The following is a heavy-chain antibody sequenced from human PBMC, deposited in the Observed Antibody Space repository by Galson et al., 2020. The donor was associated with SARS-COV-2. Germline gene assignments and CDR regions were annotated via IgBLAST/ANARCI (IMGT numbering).Heavy chain of an antibody. Sequence: GGSLRLSCAASGFTFSSYAMHWVRQAPGKGLEWVAVISYDGDNKYYADSVKGRFTISRDNSKSTLYLQMNSLRPEDTAVYHCARADGGYTLFSSWGQGTLVTVSS. J-gene: IGHJ5*02. D-gene: IGHD3-16*01. CDR2: ISYDGDNK. V-gene: IGHV3-30*04. CDR3: ARADGGYTLFSS. CDR1: GFTFSSYA.